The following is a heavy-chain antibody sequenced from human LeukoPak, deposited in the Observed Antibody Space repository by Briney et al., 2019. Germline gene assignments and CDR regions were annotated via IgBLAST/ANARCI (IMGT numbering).Heavy chain of an antibody. CDR3: AREHPYDFWSGYYY. CDR1: GYTFTSYG. J-gene: IGHJ4*02. D-gene: IGHD3-3*01. V-gene: IGHV1-18*01. CDR2: ISAYNGNT. Sequence: ASVKVSCKASGYTFTSYGISWVRQAPGQGLEWMGWISAYNGNTNYAQKLQGRVTMTTDTSTSTAYMELRSLRSDDTAVYYCAREHPYDFWSGYYYWGQGTLVTVSS.